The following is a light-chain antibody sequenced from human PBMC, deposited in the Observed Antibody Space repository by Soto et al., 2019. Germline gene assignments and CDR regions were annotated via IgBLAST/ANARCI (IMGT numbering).Light chain of an antibody. CDR1: QTISTY. J-gene: IGKJ1*01. CDR3: QNSYSTPKT. V-gene: IGKV1-39*01. CDR2: GAT. Sequence: DIQMTQSPSSLSASVGDRVTITCRASQTISTYLNWYQQKPGKAPNLLIYGATSLQSGAPSRFSGSGSGTGFTLTITSLQPEDFATYYCQNSYSTPKTFGQGTKVDI.